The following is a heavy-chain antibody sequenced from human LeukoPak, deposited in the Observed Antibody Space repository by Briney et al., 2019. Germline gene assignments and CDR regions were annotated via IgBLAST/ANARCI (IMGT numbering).Heavy chain of an antibody. V-gene: IGHV1-69*13. CDR1: RGTFSSYA. D-gene: IGHD2-2*01. CDR2: IIPIFGTA. CDR3: ARLFTPRYCSTTSCYWKGWFDP. Sequence: ASVKVSCKASRGTFSSYAISWVRQAPGQGLEWMGGIIPIFGTANYAEKFQGRVTITADEFTSTAYMELSSLRSEDTAVYYCARLFTPRYCSTTSCYWKGWFDPWGQGTLVTVSS. J-gene: IGHJ5*02.